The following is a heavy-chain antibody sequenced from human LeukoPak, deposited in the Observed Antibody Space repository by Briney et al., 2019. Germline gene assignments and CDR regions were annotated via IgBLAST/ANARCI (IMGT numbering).Heavy chain of an antibody. D-gene: IGHD5-12*01. Sequence: GRSLRLSCAASGFTFSSYAMHWVRQAPGKGLEWVAVISYDGSNKYYAGSVKGRFTISRDNSKDTLYLQMNSLRAEDTAVYYCARNENSGWGYFDYWGQGTLVTVSS. CDR3: ARNENSGWGYFDY. CDR2: ISYDGSNK. CDR1: GFTFSSYA. V-gene: IGHV3-30-3*01. J-gene: IGHJ4*02.